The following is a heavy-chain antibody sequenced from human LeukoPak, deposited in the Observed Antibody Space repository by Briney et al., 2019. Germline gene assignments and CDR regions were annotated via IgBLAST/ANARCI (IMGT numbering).Heavy chain of an antibody. V-gene: IGHV3-74*01. CDR3: ASDPVEMATAYYFDY. J-gene: IGHJ4*02. Sequence: GGSLRLSCAASGFTFRGYWMHWVRQAPGKGLVRVSRINGDGSSTSYADSVKGRFTISRDNAKNTLYLQMNSLRAEDTAVYYCASDPVEMATAYYFDYWGQGTLVTVSS. CDR1: GFTFRGYW. D-gene: IGHD5-24*01. CDR2: INGDGSST.